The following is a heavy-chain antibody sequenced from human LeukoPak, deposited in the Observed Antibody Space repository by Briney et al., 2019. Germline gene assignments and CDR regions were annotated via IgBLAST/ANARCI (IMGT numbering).Heavy chain of an antibody. CDR1: GYTFPSYY. Sequence: ASVKVSCKASGYTFPSYYMHWVRQAPGQGLEWMGIINPTGGSTTYAQKFQGRVTMTRDTSTSTVYMELSSLRSDDTAVYYCARVYNRGSGYENWFDPWGQGTLVTVSS. D-gene: IGHD3-3*01. J-gene: IGHJ5*02. CDR2: INPTGGST. V-gene: IGHV1-46*01. CDR3: ARVYNRGSGYENWFDP.